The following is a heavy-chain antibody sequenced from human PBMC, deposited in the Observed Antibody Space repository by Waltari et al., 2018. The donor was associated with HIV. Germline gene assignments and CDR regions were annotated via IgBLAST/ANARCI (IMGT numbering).Heavy chain of an antibody. D-gene: IGHD1-1*01. CDR3: ARDNWNDDYSYGMDV. J-gene: IGHJ6*02. CDR2: SSYYNGTT. Sequence: QVQLVQSGAEVKKPAASVKVSCKASGYTFTSFVLSGVRQAPGQGVEWMGWSSYYNGTTNYAPTRQGRVTMTADTSTSTAYRELRSLSADDTAVFYCARDNWNDDYSYGMDVWGQGTTVTVSS. CDR1: GYTFTSFV. V-gene: IGHV1-18*01.